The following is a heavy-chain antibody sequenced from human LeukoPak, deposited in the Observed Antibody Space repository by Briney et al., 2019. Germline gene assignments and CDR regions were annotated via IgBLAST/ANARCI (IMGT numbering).Heavy chain of an antibody. CDR3: AKEREYYDILTGYYRGENWFDP. V-gene: IGHV3-23*01. CDR2: ISGSGGST. CDR1: GFTFSSYA. J-gene: IGHJ5*02. D-gene: IGHD3-9*01. Sequence: PGGSLRLSCVASGFTFSSYAMSWVRQAPGKGLEWVSAISGSGGSTYYADSVKGRFTISRDNSKNTLYLQMNSLRAEDTAVYYCAKEREYYDILTGYYRGENWFDPWGQGTLVTVSS.